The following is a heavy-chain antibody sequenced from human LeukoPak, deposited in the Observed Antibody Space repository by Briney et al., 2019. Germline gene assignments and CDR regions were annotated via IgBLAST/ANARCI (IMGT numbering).Heavy chain of an antibody. CDR2: ISGSGDNT. Sequence: GGSLRLSCAASGFTFSTYAMSWVRQAPGKGLEWVSGISGSGDNTNYADSVKGRFTISRDNSKNTLYLQMNSLRAEDTAVYYCARDLRVGYRWTGYYYYMDVWGKGTTVTISS. CDR1: GFTFSTYA. V-gene: IGHV3-23*01. J-gene: IGHJ6*03. D-gene: IGHD3/OR15-3a*01. CDR3: ARDLRVGYRWTGYYYYMDV.